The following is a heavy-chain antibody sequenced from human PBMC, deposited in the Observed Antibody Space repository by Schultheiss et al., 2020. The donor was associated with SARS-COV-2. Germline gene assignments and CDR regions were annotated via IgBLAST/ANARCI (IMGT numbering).Heavy chain of an antibody. V-gene: IGHV3-64D*06. CDR3: ARDQGLGLTMVRPWGLDV. Sequence: GGSLRLSCSASGFTFSSYAMHWVRQAPGKGLEYVSAISSNGGSTYYADSVKGRFTISRDNSKNTLYLQMSSLRAEDSAVYYCARDQGLGLTMVRPWGLDVWGQGTTVTVSS. CDR2: ISSNGGST. D-gene: IGHD3-10*01. J-gene: IGHJ6*02. CDR1: GFTFSSYA.